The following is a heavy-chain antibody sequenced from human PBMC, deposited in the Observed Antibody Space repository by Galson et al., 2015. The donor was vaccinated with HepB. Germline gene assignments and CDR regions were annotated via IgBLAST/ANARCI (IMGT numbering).Heavy chain of an antibody. CDR2: ISSSGSSTV. Sequence: SLRLSCAASGSTFSDYYMTWIRQAPGKGLEWVSHISSSGSSTVSYADPVRGRFTISRDNAKNSLYLQMNSLRVEDTAIYYCARDVVPGMVSYSDYWGQGSLVTVSS. CDR1: GSTFSDYY. D-gene: IGHD3-10*01. J-gene: IGHJ4*02. V-gene: IGHV3-11*04. CDR3: ARDVVPGMVSYSDY.